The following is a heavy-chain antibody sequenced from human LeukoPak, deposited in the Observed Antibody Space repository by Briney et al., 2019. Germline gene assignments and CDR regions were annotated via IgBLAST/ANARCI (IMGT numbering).Heavy chain of an antibody. D-gene: IGHD6-6*01. CDR3: ARDLNGIAARRNYYYYYMDV. CDR2: IRSKTNNYTT. J-gene: IGHJ6*03. V-gene: IGHV3-73*01. CDR1: GFTFSGSA. Sequence: PGGSLRLSCAASGFTFSGSAIHWVRQASGKGLEWVGRIRSKTNNYTTAYAASVRGRFTISRDDSKNTAYLQMNSLRSEDTAVYYCARDLNGIAARRNYYYYYMDVWGKGTTVTVSS.